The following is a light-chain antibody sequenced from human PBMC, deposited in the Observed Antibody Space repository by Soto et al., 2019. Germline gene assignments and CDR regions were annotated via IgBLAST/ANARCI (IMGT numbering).Light chain of an antibody. CDR3: CSYAGSGTLV. Sequence: QSALTQPASVSGSPGQSITISCTGTNSDVGSYNLVSWYQQEPGKAPKLMIHEGSKRPSGVSNRFSGSKSGNTASLTIPNLQAEDEADYFCCSYAGSGTLVFGGGTKLTVL. CDR2: EGS. J-gene: IGLJ2*01. CDR1: NSDVGSYNL. V-gene: IGLV2-23*01.